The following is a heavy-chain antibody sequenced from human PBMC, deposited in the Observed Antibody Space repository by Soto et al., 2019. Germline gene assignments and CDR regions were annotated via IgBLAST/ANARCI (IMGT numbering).Heavy chain of an antibody. Sequence: SETLSLTCAVSGGSISSGGYYWSWIRQPPGKGLEWIGYIFYSGSTNYNPSLKSRVTISVDTSKNQFSLKLSSVTAADTAVYYCARYVDTPISNWLDPWGQGTLVTVSS. CDR3: ARYVDTPISNWLDP. D-gene: IGHD5-18*01. V-gene: IGHV4-61*08. CDR1: GGSISSGGYY. CDR2: IFYSGST. J-gene: IGHJ5*02.